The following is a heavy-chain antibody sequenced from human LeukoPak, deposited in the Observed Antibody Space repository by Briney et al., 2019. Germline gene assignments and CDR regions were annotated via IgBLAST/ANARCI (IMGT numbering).Heavy chain of an antibody. CDR3: ARGMGYYGSGSYRSFIGHWFDP. CDR2: IYYSGST. Sequence: SETLSLTCTVSGGSISSGDYYWSWIRPHPGKGLEWIGYIYYSGSTYYNPSLKSRVTISIDTSKNQFSLKLSSVTAADTAVYYCARGMGYYGSGSYRSFIGHWFDPWGQGTLVTVSS. CDR1: GGSISSGDYY. J-gene: IGHJ5*02. V-gene: IGHV4-30-4*08. D-gene: IGHD3-10*01.